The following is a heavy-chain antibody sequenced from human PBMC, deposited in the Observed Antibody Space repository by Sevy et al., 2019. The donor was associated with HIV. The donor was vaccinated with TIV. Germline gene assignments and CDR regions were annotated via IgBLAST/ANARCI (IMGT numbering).Heavy chain of an antibody. CDR2: IHISSGAT. Sequence: ASVKVSCKASGFTFSAYYLHWVRQAPGQGLEWMGRIHISSGATVYAHKFEGRVTLTRDTSISTAYMDLTTLTSDDTAIYYCARDLDSGVGWHFDLWGRGTLVTVSS. D-gene: IGHD3-3*01. CDR1: GFTFSAYY. J-gene: IGHJ2*01. V-gene: IGHV1-2*06. CDR3: ARDLDSGVGWHFDL.